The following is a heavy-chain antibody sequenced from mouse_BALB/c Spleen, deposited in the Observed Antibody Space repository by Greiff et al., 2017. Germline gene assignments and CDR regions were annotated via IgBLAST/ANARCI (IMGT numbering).Heavy chain of an antibody. CDR1: GFTFSSFG. J-gene: IGHJ4*01. V-gene: IGHV5-17*02. CDR3: ARTRGHYYYAMDY. Sequence: EVKLVESGGGLVQPGGSRKLSCAASGFTFSSFGMHWVRLAPEKGLEWVAYISSGSSTIYYADTVKGRFTISRDNPKNTLFLQMTSLRSEDTAMYYCARTRGHYYYAMDYWGQGTSVTVSS. D-gene: IGHD1-2*01. CDR2: ISSGSSTI.